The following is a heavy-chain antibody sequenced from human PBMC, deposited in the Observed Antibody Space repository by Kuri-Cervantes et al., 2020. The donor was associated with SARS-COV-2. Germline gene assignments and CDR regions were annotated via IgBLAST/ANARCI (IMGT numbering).Heavy chain of an antibody. V-gene: IGHV1-18*01. CDR1: GYTFISYD. Sequence: ASVKVSCKASGYTFISYDISWVRQAPGQGLEWMGWISAYNTHTKYAQRVQGRVTMTTDTTTSTAYMELRGLRSDDTAVYYCARYPSHCYRTSCFIDVFDYWGPGTLVTVSS. D-gene: IGHD2-2*01. J-gene: IGHJ4*02. CDR3: ARYPSHCYRTSCFIDVFDY. CDR2: ISAYNTHT.